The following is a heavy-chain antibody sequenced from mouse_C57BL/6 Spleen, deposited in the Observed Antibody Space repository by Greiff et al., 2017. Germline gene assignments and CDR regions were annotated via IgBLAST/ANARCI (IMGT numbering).Heavy chain of an antibody. CDR1: GYAFSSSW. J-gene: IGHJ4*01. Sequence: QVQLQQSGPELVKPGASVKISCKASGYAFSSSWMNWVKQRPGKGLEWIGRIYPGDGNTNYNGKFKGKATLTEDKSSSTAYMQLRSLTSEDSALVFCARNYYGSSYYSMDYWGQGTSVTVPS. V-gene: IGHV1-82*01. CDR3: ARNYYGSSYYSMDY. CDR2: IYPGDGNT. D-gene: IGHD1-1*01.